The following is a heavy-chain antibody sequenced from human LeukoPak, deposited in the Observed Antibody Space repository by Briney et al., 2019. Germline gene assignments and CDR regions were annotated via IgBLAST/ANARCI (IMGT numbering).Heavy chain of an antibody. CDR1: GFTFSSYW. CDR2: IKQDGSEK. J-gene: IGHJ4*02. D-gene: IGHD6-13*01. Sequence: GGSLRLSCAASGFTFSSYWMSWVRQAPGKGLEWVANIKQDGSEKYYVDSVKGRFTISRDNAKNSLYLQMDSLTAEDTALYYCARERGAGLSSSWVDYWGQGTLVTVSS. CDR3: ARERGAGLSSSWVDY. V-gene: IGHV3-7*01.